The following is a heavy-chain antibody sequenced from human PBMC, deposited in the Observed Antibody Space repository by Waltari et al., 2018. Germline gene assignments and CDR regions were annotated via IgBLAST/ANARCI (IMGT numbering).Heavy chain of an antibody. CDR1: GSTFSRSW. Sequence: EVRLAESGGGLVRPGGSLRLSCVGTGSTFSRSWIHWVRQAPGKGLMWLSRIKSDGTVTFYADSVRCRFTISRDSANNSLYLQMNSLTVADTAVYFCARCDYRQVGYGMDVWGQGTTVTVSS. CDR2: IKSDGTVT. J-gene: IGHJ6*02. CDR3: ARCDYRQVGYGMDV. V-gene: IGHV3-74*01. D-gene: IGHD4-4*01.